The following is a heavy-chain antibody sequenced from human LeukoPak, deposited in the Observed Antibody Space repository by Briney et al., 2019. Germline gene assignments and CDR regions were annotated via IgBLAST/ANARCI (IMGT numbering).Heavy chain of an antibody. Sequence: SETLSLTCAVYGGSFSGYHWSWIRQPPGKGLEWIGEINHSGSTNYNPSLKSRVTISVDTSKNQFSLKLSSVTAADTAVYYCARGRPRDTAMVNTTAIFDYWGQGTLVTVSS. J-gene: IGHJ4*02. CDR2: INHSGST. V-gene: IGHV4-34*01. CDR1: GGSFSGYH. CDR3: ARGRPRDTAMVNTTAIFDY. D-gene: IGHD5-18*01.